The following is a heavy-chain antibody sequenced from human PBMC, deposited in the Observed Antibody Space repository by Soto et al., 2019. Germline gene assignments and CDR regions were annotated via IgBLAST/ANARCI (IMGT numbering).Heavy chain of an antibody. V-gene: IGHV3-30*18. CDR1: GFTFSSYG. CDR2: ISYDGSNK. CDR3: AKDLRGITGTTWPGMAV. D-gene: IGHD1-20*01. Sequence: PGGSLRLSCAASGFTFSSYGMHWVRQAPGKGLEWVAVISYDGSNKYYADSVKGRFTISRDNSKNTPYLQMNSLRAEDTAGYYYAKDLRGITGTTWPGMAVRGQGTTVTVSS. J-gene: IGHJ6*02.